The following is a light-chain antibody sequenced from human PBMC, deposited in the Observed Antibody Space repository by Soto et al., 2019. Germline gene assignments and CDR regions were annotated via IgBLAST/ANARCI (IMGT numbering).Light chain of an antibody. CDR2: KAS. CDR3: QQYNSYPYT. CDR1: QSISTW. J-gene: IGKJ2*01. V-gene: IGKV1-5*03. Sequence: DIQMTQSPSTLSVSVGDRVTITCRASQSISTWLAWYQQKPGKAPKLLIYKASTLESGVPSRFSGSGSGTEFTLTISTLQPDDFATYHCQQYNSYPYTVGQGTKLEIK.